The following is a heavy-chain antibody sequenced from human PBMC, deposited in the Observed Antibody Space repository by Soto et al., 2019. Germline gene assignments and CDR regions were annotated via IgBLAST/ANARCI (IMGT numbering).Heavy chain of an antibody. CDR1: GFTFSNYA. V-gene: IGHV3-23*01. Sequence: GGSLRLSCAASGFTFSNYAMSWVRQAPGKGLEWVSAISGNGHSTYYADSVKGRFTISRDNSRSALFLQMNSLRAEDTAVYYCAKDKDDFSAYYPYWGQGTLVTVSS. D-gene: IGHD3-22*01. J-gene: IGHJ4*02. CDR3: AKDKDDFSAYYPY. CDR2: ISGNGHST.